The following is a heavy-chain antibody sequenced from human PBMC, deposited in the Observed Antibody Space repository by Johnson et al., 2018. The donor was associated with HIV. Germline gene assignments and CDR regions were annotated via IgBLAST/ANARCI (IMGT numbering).Heavy chain of an antibody. CDR2: IWYDGSNT. CDR3: AIIAAGNVFDV. CDR1: GFTFSSYA. Sequence: QVQLVESGGGLVQPGGSLRLSCAASGFTFSSYAMSWVRQAPGKGLEWVAVIWYDGSNTYYADSVKGRFTISRDVSKSTLFLEMNSLRVEDTAMYYCAIIAAGNVFDVWGQGTVVTVSS. J-gene: IGHJ3*01. D-gene: IGHD6-13*01. V-gene: IGHV3-33*08.